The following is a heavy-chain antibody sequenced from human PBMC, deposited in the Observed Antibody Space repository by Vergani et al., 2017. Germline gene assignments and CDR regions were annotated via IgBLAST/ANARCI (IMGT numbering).Heavy chain of an antibody. CDR1: GFTFDDYA. CDR3: AKPHAATRYGMDV. D-gene: IGHD5-12*01. V-gene: IGHV3-43D*04. J-gene: IGHJ6*02. CDR2: ISWDCGST. Sequence: EVQLVESGGVVVQPGGSLRLSCAASGFTFDDYAMHWVRQAPGKGLEWVSLISWDCGSTYYADSVKGRFTISRDNSEHSLYLQMNSLRAEDTALYYCAKPHAATRYGMDVWSQGTTVTVSS.